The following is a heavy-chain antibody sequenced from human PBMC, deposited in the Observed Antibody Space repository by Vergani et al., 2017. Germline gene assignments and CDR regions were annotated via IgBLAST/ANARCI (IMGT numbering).Heavy chain of an antibody. V-gene: IGHV1-69*01. CDR1: GGTFSSYA. J-gene: IGHJ5*02. D-gene: IGHD3-22*01. Sequence: QVQLVQSGAEVKKPGSSVKVSCKASGGTFSSYAISWVRQAPGQGLEWMGGIIPIFGTANYAQKFQGRVTITADESTSTAYMELSSLRSEDTAGYYCARDYYYDSSGYPNWFDPWGQGTLVTVSS. CDR2: IIPIFGTA. CDR3: ARDYYYDSSGYPNWFDP.